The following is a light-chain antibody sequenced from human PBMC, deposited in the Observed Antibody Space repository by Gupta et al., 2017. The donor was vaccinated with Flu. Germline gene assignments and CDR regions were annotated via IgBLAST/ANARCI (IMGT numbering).Light chain of an antibody. CDR1: NSYIGRFNY. J-gene: IGLJ2*01. CDR3: SSYTNTTTLIV. V-gene: IGLV2-14*03. CDR2: EVS. Sequence: QSALTQSASVSGSPGQAITVSCTGTNSYIGRFNYVSWYQQHPGRAPKLVIFEVSRRSSGVPDRFSGSKSGNTASLTISGLQPEDEADYYCSSYTNTTTLIVFGGGTKVTVL.